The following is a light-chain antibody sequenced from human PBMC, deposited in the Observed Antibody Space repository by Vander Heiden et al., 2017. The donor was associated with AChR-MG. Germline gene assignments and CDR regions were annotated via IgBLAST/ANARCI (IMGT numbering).Light chain of an antibody. CDR3: QQYGDSPLT. Sequence: EVVLTQSPGTLSLSPGERATLSCKASQRVNDNHLAWYQQKLGQTPRLLIHGASSRATGIPDRFSGSGSGTDFTLTISRLEPEDFAVYDCQQYGDSPLTFGGGTRVEI. CDR2: GAS. J-gene: IGKJ4*01. V-gene: IGKV3-20*01. CDR1: QRVNDNH.